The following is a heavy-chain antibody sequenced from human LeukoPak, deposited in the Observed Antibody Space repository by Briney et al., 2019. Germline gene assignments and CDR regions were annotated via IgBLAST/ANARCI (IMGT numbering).Heavy chain of an antibody. CDR2: INEDGSET. Sequence: GGSLRLSCAVSGFTFRSYWMNWVRQAPRKGLEWVANINEDGSETYYLDSVKGRFTISRDNAKESMFLQMNSLRVEDTAVYYCVRDQRRVGSNWATMVAFDYWGQGTLLSVSS. D-gene: IGHD5-24*01. CDR1: GFTFRSYW. J-gene: IGHJ4*02. CDR3: VRDQRRVGSNWATMVAFDY. V-gene: IGHV3-7*01.